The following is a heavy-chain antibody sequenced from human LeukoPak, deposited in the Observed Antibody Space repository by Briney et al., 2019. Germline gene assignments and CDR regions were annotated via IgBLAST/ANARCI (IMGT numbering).Heavy chain of an antibody. Sequence: ASVKVSCKASGYTSTSYDINWVRQAPGQGLEWMGWINPNSGGTNYAQKFQGRVTMTRDTSISTAYMELSRLRSDDTAVYYCASSIVVVPAAMRYYYYGMDVWGQGTTVTVSS. D-gene: IGHD2-2*01. CDR1: GYTSTSYD. V-gene: IGHV1-2*02. CDR3: ASSIVVVPAAMRYYYYGMDV. CDR2: INPNSGGT. J-gene: IGHJ6*02.